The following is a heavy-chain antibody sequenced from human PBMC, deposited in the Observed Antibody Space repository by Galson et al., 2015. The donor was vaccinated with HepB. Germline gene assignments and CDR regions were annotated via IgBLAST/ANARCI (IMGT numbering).Heavy chain of an antibody. V-gene: IGHV1-3*01. Sequence: SVKVSCKASGYTFTSYAMHWVRQAPGQRLEWMGWINAGNGNTKYSQKFQGRVTITRDTSTSTAYMELRSLTPDDTAVYYCARDVRYAFEMWGQGTMVTVSS. J-gene: IGHJ3*02. CDR3: ARDVRYAFEM. CDR2: INAGNGNT. CDR1: GYTFTSYA. D-gene: IGHD3-10*02.